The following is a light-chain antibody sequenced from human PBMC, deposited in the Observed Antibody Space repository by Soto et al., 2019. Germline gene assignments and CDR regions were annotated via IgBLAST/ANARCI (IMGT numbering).Light chain of an antibody. CDR2: DVS. CDR3: CSYAGSPYVV. V-gene: IGLV2-11*01. Sequence: QSALTQPRSVSGSPGQSVTISCTGTSSDVGGYNYVSWYQQHPGKAPKLMIYDVSKRPSGVPDRFSGSKSGNTASLTISGLHAEDDASYYCCSYAGSPYVVFGGGTKLTVL. CDR1: SSDVGGYNY. J-gene: IGLJ2*01.